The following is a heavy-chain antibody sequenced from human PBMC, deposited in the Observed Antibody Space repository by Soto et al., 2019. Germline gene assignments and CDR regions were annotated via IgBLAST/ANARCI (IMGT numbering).Heavy chain of an antibody. D-gene: IGHD3-22*01. V-gene: IGHV1-69*02. CDR3: AVVISQQYYFDY. CDR2: IIPILGIA. J-gene: IGHJ4*02. CDR1: GGTFSSYT. Sequence: QVQLVQSGAEVKKPESSVKVSCKASGGTFSSYTISWVRQAPGQGLEWMGRIIPILGIANYAQKFQGRVTITADKYTSTAYMELSSLRSEDTAVYYCAVVISQQYYFDYWGQGTLVTVSS.